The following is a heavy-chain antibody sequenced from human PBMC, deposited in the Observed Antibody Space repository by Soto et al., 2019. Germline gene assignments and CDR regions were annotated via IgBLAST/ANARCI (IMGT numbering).Heavy chain of an antibody. V-gene: IGHV3-15*01. D-gene: IGHD3-10*02. CDR3: TPDAYYVGGMDV. CDR2: IKSKTDGGTT. Sequence: GGSLRLSCAASPFTLGNSSTHWVRQPSGKGLEWVGRIKSKTDGGTTDYAAPVKGRFTISRDDSKNTLYLQMNSLKTEDTAVYYCTPDAYYVGGMDVWGQGTTVTVS. J-gene: IGHJ6*02. CDR1: PFTLGNSS.